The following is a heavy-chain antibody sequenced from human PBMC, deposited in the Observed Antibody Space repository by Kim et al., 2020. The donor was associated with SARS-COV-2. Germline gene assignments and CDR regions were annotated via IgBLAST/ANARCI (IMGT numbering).Heavy chain of an antibody. CDR3: AREQSGGDLTSYGMDV. D-gene: IGHD2-21*02. CDR1: GFTFSSYD. Sequence: GGSLRLSCAASGFTFSSYDMHWVRQATGKGLEWVSAIGTAGDTYYPGSVKGRFTISRENAKNSLYLQMNSLRAGDTAVYYCAREQSGGDLTSYGMDVWGQGTTVTVSS. J-gene: IGHJ6*02. CDR2: IGTAGDT. V-gene: IGHV3-13*01.